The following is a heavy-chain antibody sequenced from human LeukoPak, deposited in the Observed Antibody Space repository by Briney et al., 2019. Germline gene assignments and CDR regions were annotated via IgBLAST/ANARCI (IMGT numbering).Heavy chain of an antibody. CDR1: GYTFTGYF. Sequence: SVKVSCKASGYTFTGYFMHWVRQAPGQGLEWMGGIIPIFGTANYAQKFQGRVTITADESTSTAYMELSSLRSEDTAVYYCARDHYDFWSGYYKPNWFDPWGQGTLVTVSS. J-gene: IGHJ5*02. V-gene: IGHV1-69*13. CDR2: IIPIFGTA. CDR3: ARDHYDFWSGYYKPNWFDP. D-gene: IGHD3-3*01.